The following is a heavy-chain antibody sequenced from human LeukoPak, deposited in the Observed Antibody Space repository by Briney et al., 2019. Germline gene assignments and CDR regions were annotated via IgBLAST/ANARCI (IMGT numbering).Heavy chain of an antibody. CDR2: TYYRSKWYN. J-gene: IGHJ6*02. Sequence: SQTLSLTCAISGDSVSSNSAAWNWIRQSPSRGLEWLGRTYYRSKWYNDYAVSVKSRITINPDTSKNQFSLQLNSVTPEDTAVYYCARGTEFRVVVITSYYYYGMDVWGQGTTVTVSS. CDR1: GDSVSSNSAA. V-gene: IGHV6-1*01. CDR3: ARGTEFRVVVITSYYYYGMDV. D-gene: IGHD3-22*01.